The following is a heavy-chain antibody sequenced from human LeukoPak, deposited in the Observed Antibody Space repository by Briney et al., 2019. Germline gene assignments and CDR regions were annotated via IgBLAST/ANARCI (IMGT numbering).Heavy chain of an antibody. CDR2: IWYDGSNK. CDR3: ARDPAIFGVVMYYFDY. D-gene: IGHD3-3*01. CDR1: GFTLSSYG. V-gene: IGHV3-33*01. Sequence: GRSLRLSCAASGFTLSSYGMHWVRQAPGKGLEWVAVIWYDGSNKYYADSVKGRFTISRDNSKNTLYLQMNSLRAEDTAVHYCARDPAIFGVVMYYFDYWGQGTLVTVSS. J-gene: IGHJ4*02.